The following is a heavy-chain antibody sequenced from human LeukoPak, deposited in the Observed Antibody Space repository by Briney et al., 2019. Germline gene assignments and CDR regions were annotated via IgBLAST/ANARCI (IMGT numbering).Heavy chain of an antibody. V-gene: IGHV1-69*04. Sequence: SVKVSCKASGGTFSSYAISWVRQAPGQGLEWMGRIIPILGIANYAQKFQGRVTITADKSTSTAYMELSSLRSEDTAVYYCARVLYDFWSGSADAFDIWGQGTMVTVSS. D-gene: IGHD3-3*01. J-gene: IGHJ3*02. CDR3: ARVLYDFWSGSADAFDI. CDR2: IIPILGIA. CDR1: GGTFSSYA.